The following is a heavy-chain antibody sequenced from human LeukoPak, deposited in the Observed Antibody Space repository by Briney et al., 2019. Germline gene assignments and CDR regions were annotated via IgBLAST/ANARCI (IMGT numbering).Heavy chain of an antibody. CDR1: GGSFSNYY. CDR2: IYYSGST. V-gene: IGHV4-59*08. J-gene: IGHJ4*02. Sequence: PSETLSLTCTVSGGSFSNYYLSWIRQPPGKGLEWIGHIYYSGSTTYNPSLKSRVSISVDMSKNQFSLNLRSVTAADTALYYCARQPTYGSGRGFDYWGQGTLVTVSS. D-gene: IGHD3-10*01. CDR3: ARQPTYGSGRGFDY.